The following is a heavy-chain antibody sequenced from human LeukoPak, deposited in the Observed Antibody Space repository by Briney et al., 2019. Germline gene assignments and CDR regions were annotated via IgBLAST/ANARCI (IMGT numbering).Heavy chain of an antibody. CDR1: GGSISSGGYY. V-gene: IGHV4-30-2*01. CDR3: AREEYSSPNWFDP. Sequence: SETLSLTCTVSGGSISSGGYYWSWIRQPPGKGLEWIGYIYHSGSTYYNPSLKSRVTISVDRSKNQFSLKLSSVTAADTAVYYCAREEYSSPNWFDPWGQGTLVTVPS. D-gene: IGHD6-6*01. J-gene: IGHJ5*02. CDR2: IYHSGST.